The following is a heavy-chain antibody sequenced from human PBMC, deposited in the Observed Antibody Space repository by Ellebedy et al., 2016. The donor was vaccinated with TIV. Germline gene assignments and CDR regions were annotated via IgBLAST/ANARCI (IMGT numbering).Heavy chain of an antibody. CDR2: IDDSGGAT. D-gene: IGHD1-1*01. V-gene: IGHV3-23*01. Sequence: PGGSLRLSCVASEFTFSNSQAMNWVRQAPGKGLEWVATIDDSGGATYYPNSVQGRFTVSRDNSKNPLYLQMNSLRAEDTAVYYCARTNDLDVWGQGTAVTVSS. CDR1: EFTFSNSQA. CDR3: ARTNDLDV. J-gene: IGHJ6*02.